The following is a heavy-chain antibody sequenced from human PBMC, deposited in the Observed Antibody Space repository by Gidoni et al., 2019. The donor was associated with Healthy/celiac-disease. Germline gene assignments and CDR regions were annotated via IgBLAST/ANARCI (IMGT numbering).Heavy chain of an antibody. CDR3: AHRGFDWLLSDPTSFDP. CDR2: IYWDDDK. CDR1: GFSPSTSGVG. Sequence: QITLKESGPTLVKPTQTLTLTCTFPGFSPSTSGVGVGCIRQHPGKALEWLALIYWDDDKRYSPSLKSRLTITKDTSKNQVVLTMTNMDPVDTATYYCAHRGFDWLLSDPTSFDPWGQGTLVTVSS. V-gene: IGHV2-5*02. D-gene: IGHD3-9*01. J-gene: IGHJ5*02.